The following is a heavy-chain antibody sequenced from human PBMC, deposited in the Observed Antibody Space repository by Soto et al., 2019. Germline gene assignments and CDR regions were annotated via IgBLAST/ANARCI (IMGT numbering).Heavy chain of an antibody. V-gene: IGHV4-34*01. CDR3: AGGISWGAGLYGMDV. CDR2: INHSGST. Sequence: QVQLQQWGAGLLKPSETLSLTCAVYGGSFSGYYWSWIRQPPGKGLEWIGEINHSGSTNYNPSLKSRVTISVDTSKNQFSLKLSSVTAADTAVYYCAGGISWGAGLYGMDVWGQGTTVTVSS. D-gene: IGHD6-13*01. J-gene: IGHJ6*02. CDR1: GGSFSGYY.